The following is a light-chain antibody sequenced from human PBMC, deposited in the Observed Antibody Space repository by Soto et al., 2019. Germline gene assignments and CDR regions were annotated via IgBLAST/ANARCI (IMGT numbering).Light chain of an antibody. CDR3: QQYNSYST. J-gene: IGKJ1*01. CDR2: GVS. V-gene: IGKV3-20*01. Sequence: EIVLTQSPGTLSLSPWERATLSCRASQSISSSYFAWYQQKPGQAPRLLVYGVSSRATDVPDRFSGSGSGTEFTLTISSLQPDDFATYYRQQYNSYSTFGQGTKVDIK. CDR1: QSISSSY.